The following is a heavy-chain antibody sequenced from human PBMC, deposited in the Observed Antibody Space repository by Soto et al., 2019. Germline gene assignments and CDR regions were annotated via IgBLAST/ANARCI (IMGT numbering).Heavy chain of an antibody. CDR2: INHSGST. CDR1: GGSFSGYY. D-gene: IGHD3-10*01. CDR3: ARGGRFGGWVDP. Sequence: QVQLQQWGAGLLKPSETLSLTCAVYGGSFSGYYWSWIRQPPGKGLEWIGEINHSGSTNYNPSLKSRVPISVDTSKNQFSLKLSSVTAADTAVYYCARGGRFGGWVDPWGQGTLVTVSS. J-gene: IGHJ5*02. V-gene: IGHV4-34*01.